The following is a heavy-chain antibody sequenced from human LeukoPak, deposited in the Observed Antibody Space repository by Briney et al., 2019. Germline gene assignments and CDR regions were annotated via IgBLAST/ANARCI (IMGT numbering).Heavy chain of an antibody. V-gene: IGHV4-34*01. CDR3: ARERYLYGSGSYRRSDYCYGMDV. D-gene: IGHD3-10*01. Sequence: PSETLSLTCAVYGGSFRGYYWSWIRQPPGKGLEWIGEINHSGSTNYNPSLKSRVTISVDTSKNQFSLKLSSVTAADTAVYYCARERYLYGSGSYRRSDYCYGMDVWGQGTTVTVSS. CDR2: INHSGST. J-gene: IGHJ6*02. CDR1: GGSFRGYY.